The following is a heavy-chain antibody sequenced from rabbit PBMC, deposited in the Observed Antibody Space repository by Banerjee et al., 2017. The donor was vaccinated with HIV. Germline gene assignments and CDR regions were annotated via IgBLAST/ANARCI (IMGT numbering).Heavy chain of an antibody. CDR2: IYAGSSGST. V-gene: IGHV1S45*01. CDR3: ARDLAGVIGWNFNL. J-gene: IGHJ4*01. CDR1: GLDFSSSYW. Sequence: QEQLVESGGGLVTPGASLTLTCTASGLDFSSSYWICWVRQAPGKGLEWIACIYAGSSGSTQYANWAKGRFTISKTSSTTVTLQMTSLTAADTATYFCARDLAGVIGWNFNLWGQGTLVTVS. D-gene: IGHD4-1*01.